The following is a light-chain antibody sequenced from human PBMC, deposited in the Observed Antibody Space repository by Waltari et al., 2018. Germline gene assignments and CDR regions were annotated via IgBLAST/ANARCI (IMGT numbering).Light chain of an antibody. V-gene: IGLV2-23*02. J-gene: IGLJ2*01. CDR1: SGDVGRYTL. CDR2: EVN. CDR3: CSYAGGSVI. Sequence: QSGLTQPASVSGSPGQSITIPCPGSSGDVGRYTLVSWYQRHPGKAPKLIISEVNNRPSGVSNRFSGSKSGNTASLTISGLQAEDEADYYCCSYAGGSVIFGGGTKLTVL.